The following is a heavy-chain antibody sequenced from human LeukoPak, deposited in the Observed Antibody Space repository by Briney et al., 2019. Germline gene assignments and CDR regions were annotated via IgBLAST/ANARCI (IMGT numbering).Heavy chain of an antibody. CDR3: ARVGIAVAGLPYYFDY. Sequence: GASVKVSCKASGYTFTSYGISWVRQAPGQGLEGMGWISAYNGTTNYAQKLQGRVTMTTDTPTSTAYMELRSLRSDDTAVYYCARVGIAVAGLPYYFDYWGQGTLVTVSS. CDR1: GYTFTSYG. CDR2: ISAYNGTT. D-gene: IGHD6-19*01. J-gene: IGHJ4*02. V-gene: IGHV1-18*01.